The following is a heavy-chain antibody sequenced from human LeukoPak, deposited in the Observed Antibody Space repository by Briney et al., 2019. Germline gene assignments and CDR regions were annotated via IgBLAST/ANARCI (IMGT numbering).Heavy chain of an antibody. CDR3: ARSSSGSGGYYMDV. D-gene: IGHD1-26*01. J-gene: IGHJ6*03. CDR2: ISSSSSTI. Sequence: GGSLGLSCAASGFTFSSYSMNWVRQAPGKGLEWVSYISSSSSTIYYADSVKGRFTISRDNAKNSLYLQMNSLRAEDTVVYYCARSSSGSGGYYMDVWGKGTTVTVSS. CDR1: GFTFSSYS. V-gene: IGHV3-48*01.